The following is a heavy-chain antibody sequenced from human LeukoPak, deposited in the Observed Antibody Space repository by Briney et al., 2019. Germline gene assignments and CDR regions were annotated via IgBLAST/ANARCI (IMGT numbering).Heavy chain of an antibody. CDR2: ISWNSGSI. D-gene: IGHD2-2*01. CDR1: GFTFSSYA. V-gene: IGHV3-9*01. Sequence: PGGSLRLSCAASGFTFSSYAMHWVRQAPGKGLEWVSGISWNSGSIGYADSVKGRFTISRDNAKNSLYLQMNSLRAEDTAVYYCARDRDLGYCSSTSCYNRLVSFDPWGQGTLVTVSS. CDR3: ARDRDLGYCSSTSCYNRLVSFDP. J-gene: IGHJ5*02.